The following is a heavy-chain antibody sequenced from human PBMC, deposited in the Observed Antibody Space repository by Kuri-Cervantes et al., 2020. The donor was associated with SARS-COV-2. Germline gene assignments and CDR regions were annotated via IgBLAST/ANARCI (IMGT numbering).Heavy chain of an antibody. D-gene: IGHD1-14*01. CDR1: GGTFSSYA. CDR2: IIPIFGTA. V-gene: IGHV1-69*13. CDR3: ASPAGTHPQYAFDI. J-gene: IGHJ3*02. Sequence: VKVSCKASGGTFSSYAISWVRQAPGQGLEWMGRIIPIFGTANYAQKFQGRVTITADESTSTAYMELSSLRSEDTAVYYCASPAGTHPQYAFDIWGQGTMVTVSS.